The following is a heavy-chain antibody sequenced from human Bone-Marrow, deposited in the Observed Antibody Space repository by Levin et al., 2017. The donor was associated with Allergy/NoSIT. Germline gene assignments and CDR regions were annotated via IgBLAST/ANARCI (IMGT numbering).Heavy chain of an antibody. CDR1: GGSIASDY. D-gene: IGHD3-10*01. J-gene: IGHJ5*01. Sequence: KASETLSLTCTVSGGSIASDYWSWIRQPAGKGLEWIGRVYTAGRTNFNPSLKSRVTLSLDTSQNQFSLNLNSVTAADTAVYYCARGLIIDGEVFGFESWGQGVLVTVSS. CDR2: VYTAGRT. V-gene: IGHV4-4*07. CDR3: ARGLIIDGEVFGFES.